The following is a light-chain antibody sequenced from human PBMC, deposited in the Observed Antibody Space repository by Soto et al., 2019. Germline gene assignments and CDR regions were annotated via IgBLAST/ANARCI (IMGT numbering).Light chain of an antibody. CDR1: SSNIGSNS. V-gene: IGLV1-44*01. J-gene: IGLJ1*01. CDR2: STS. Sequence: QSVLTQPPSASGTPGQRVTISCSGSSSNIGSNSVNWYQQLPGTAPKLLVYSTSQRPSGVPDRFSGSKSGTSASLAISALQSEDEADYFCAAWDDNLNGLYVFGPGTEATVL. CDR3: AAWDDNLNGLYV.